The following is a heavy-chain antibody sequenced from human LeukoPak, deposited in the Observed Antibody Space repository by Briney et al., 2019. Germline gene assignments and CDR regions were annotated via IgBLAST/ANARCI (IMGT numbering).Heavy chain of an antibody. D-gene: IGHD1-26*01. CDR2: IYYSGST. CDR1: GGSISSYY. J-gene: IGHJ4*02. V-gene: IGHV4-59*01. Sequence: SETLSLTCTVSGGSISSYYWSWIRQPPGKGLEWIGYIYYSGSTNYNPSLKSRVTISVDTSKNQFSLKLSSVTAADTAVYYCARGAAYFGSPYWGQGTLVTVSS. CDR3: ARGAAYFGSPY.